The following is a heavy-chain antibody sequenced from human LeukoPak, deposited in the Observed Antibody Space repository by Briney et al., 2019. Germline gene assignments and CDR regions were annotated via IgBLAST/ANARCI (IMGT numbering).Heavy chain of an antibody. J-gene: IGHJ6*02. CDR2: ISGSGGST. Sequence: PGGSLRLSCAASGFTFSSYAMSWVRQAPEKGLEWVSAISGSGGSTYYADSVKGRFTISRDNSKNTLYLQMNSLRAEDTAVYYCAKDASYDSSGYYPLYYYYYGMDVWGQGTTVTVSS. D-gene: IGHD3-22*01. CDR3: AKDASYDSSGYYPLYYYYYGMDV. CDR1: GFTFSSYA. V-gene: IGHV3-23*01.